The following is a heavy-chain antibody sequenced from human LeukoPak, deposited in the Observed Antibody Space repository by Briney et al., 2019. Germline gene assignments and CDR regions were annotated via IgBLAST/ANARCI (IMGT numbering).Heavy chain of an antibody. CDR1: GFTFSSHW. CDR3: ARSLYGSGSYDKGDGYFDY. Sequence: GGSLRLSCAASGFTFSSHWMTWVRQALGKGLEWVATIKQDGNEKQYVDSVKGRFTISRDNAKNSLYLQMNSLRAEDTAVYYCARSLYGSGSYDKGDGYFDYWGQGTQVTVSS. V-gene: IGHV3-7*01. CDR2: IKQDGNEK. J-gene: IGHJ4*02. D-gene: IGHD3-10*01.